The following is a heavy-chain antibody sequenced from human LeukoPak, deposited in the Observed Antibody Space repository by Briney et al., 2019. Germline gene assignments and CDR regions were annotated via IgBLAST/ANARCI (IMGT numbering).Heavy chain of an antibody. CDR3: ARDGTLLGSDSNYYYGMDV. CDR2: ISYDGKYQ. CDR1: GFTFRDYA. Sequence: GGSLRLSCAASGFTFRDYAMHWVRQAPGKGLEWVALISYDGKYQFYAGSVKGRFTISRDDSKTTLYVQMNSLRAEDTALYYCARDGTLLGSDSNYYYGMDVWGQGTTVTVSS. J-gene: IGHJ6*02. V-gene: IGHV3-30*04. D-gene: IGHD2-21*02.